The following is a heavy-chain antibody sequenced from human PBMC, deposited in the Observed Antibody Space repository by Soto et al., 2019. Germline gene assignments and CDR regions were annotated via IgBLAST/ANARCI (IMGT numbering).Heavy chain of an antibody. V-gene: IGHV6-1*01. Sequence: SQTLSLTCAISGDSVSSKSAAWNWIRQSPSRGLEWLGRTYYRSKWYNDYAVSVKSRITINPDTSKNQFSLQLNSVTPADTAVYYCARGTYSYDPYYYYYGMDVWGQGTTVTVSS. J-gene: IGHJ6*02. D-gene: IGHD5-18*01. CDR3: ARGTYSYDPYYYYYGMDV. CDR2: TYYRSKWYN. CDR1: GDSVSSKSAA.